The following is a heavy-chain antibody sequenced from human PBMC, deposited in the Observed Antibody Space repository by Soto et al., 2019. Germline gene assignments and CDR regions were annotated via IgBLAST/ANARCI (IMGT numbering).Heavy chain of an antibody. J-gene: IGHJ5*02. CDR1: GYTFSSYD. D-gene: IGHD6-13*01. Sequence: QVQLVQSGTEVKKPGASVEVSCKASGYTFSSYDITWVRQATGQGLEWMGWMNPNNGNTGYAQKFQGRVTVTRNTSISTAYMELSSRTSEDTAVYYCARGPLRGLYSGSAFFDPWGQGTLVTVSS. CDR2: MNPNNGNT. V-gene: IGHV1-8*01. CDR3: ARGPLRGLYSGSAFFDP.